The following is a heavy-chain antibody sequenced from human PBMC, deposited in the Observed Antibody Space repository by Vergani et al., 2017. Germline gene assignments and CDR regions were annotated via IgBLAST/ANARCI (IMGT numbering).Heavy chain of an antibody. CDR1: GGTFSSYA. CDR3: ASTGGWTPHAEYFQH. V-gene: IGHV1-8*02. D-gene: IGHD2-15*01. J-gene: IGHJ1*01. CDR2: MNPNSGNT. Sequence: QVQLVQSGAEVKKPGSSVKVSCKASGGTFSSYAISWVRQAPGQGLEWMGWMNPNSGNTGYAQKFQGRVTMTRNTSISTAYMELSSLRSEDTAVYYCASTGGWTPHAEYFQHWGQGTLVTVSS.